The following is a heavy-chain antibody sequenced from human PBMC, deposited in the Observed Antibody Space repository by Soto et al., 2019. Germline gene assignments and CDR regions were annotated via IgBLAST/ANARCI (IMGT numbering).Heavy chain of an antibody. V-gene: IGHV4-34*01. CDR3: ARGLPLGYSSNWLGGTHGYHMDV. J-gene: IGHJ6*03. Sequence: SETLSLTCAVYGGSFSGYYWTWIRQPPGKGLEWIGEINHSGSTNYNPSLKSRVTMSVDTSKNQFSLNLSSVTAADTAVYFCARGLPLGYSSNWLGGTHGYHMDVWGKGTTVTVSS. CDR1: GGSFSGYY. CDR2: INHSGST. D-gene: IGHD6-13*01.